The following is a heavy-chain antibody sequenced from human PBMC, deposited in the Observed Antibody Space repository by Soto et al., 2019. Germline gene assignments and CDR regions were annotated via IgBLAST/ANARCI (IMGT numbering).Heavy chain of an antibody. Sequence: GGSLILSCASSGFTFSSYAMSWVRQAPGKGLEWVSAISGSGGSTYYADSVKGRFTISRDNSKNTLYLQMNSLRAEDTAVYYCAVQNYYGSGSYYTPFYYYMYLWGKGTTVTVAS. V-gene: IGHV3-23*01. CDR3: AVQNYYGSGSYYTPFYYYMYL. D-gene: IGHD3-10*01. J-gene: IGHJ6*03. CDR2: ISGSGGST. CDR1: GFTFSSYA.